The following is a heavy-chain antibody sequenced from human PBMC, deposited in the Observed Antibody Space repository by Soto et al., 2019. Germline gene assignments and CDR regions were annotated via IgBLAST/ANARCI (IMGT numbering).Heavy chain of an antibody. CDR3: AREDDSSGYSDY. J-gene: IGHJ4*02. CDR1: GGTFSSYA. D-gene: IGHD3-22*01. CDR2: INPIFGTA. V-gene: IGHV1-69*06. Sequence: QVQLVQSGAEVKKPGSSVKVSCKASGGTFSSYAISWVRQAPGQGLEWMGGINPIFGTANYAQKFQGRVTITADKSTSTAYMELSRLRSEDTAVYYCAREDDSSGYSDYWGQGTLVTVSS.